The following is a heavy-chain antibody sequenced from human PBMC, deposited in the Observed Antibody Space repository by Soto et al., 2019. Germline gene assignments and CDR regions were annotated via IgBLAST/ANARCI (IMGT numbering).Heavy chain of an antibody. CDR1: GFTFSTYA. D-gene: IGHD2-2*01. V-gene: IGHV3-23*01. J-gene: IGHJ4*02. Sequence: EVQLLESGGGLVQPGGSLRLSCAASGFTFSTYAMSWGRQAPGKGLEWASDISGSAGSPDYADAVKGRFTISSDNSKNTQYLQMNSLRAEDTAVYYCAKKGCTSTRCYVNYWGQATLVTVSS. CDR2: ISGSAGSP. CDR3: AKKGCTSTRCYVNY.